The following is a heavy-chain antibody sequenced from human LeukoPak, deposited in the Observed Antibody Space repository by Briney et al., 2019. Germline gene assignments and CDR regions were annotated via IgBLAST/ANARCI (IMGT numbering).Heavy chain of an antibody. D-gene: IGHD3-10*01. Sequence: SETLSLTYTVSGGSISSSSYYWGWIRQPPGKGLEWIGSIYYSGSTYYNPSLKSRVTISVDTSKNQFSLKLSSVTAADTAVYYCAREYSGVLDYWGQGTLVTVSS. CDR2: IYYSGST. J-gene: IGHJ4*02. CDR1: GGSISSSSYY. V-gene: IGHV4-39*07. CDR3: AREYSGVLDY.